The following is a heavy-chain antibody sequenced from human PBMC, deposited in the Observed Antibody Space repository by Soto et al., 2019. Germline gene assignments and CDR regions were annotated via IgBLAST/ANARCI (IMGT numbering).Heavy chain of an antibody. D-gene: IGHD6-19*01. J-gene: IGHJ4*02. Sequence: GGSLRLSCAASGFAFSTYVMNWVRQAPGKGLEWVSYINSGSSLIYYADSVRGRFTISRDNAKNLLYLQMDSLRAEDTAVYYCAKGGRQWLVTSDFNYWGQGALVTVSS. V-gene: IGHV3-48*01. CDR1: GFAFSTYV. CDR2: INSGSSLI. CDR3: AKGGRQWLVTSDFNY.